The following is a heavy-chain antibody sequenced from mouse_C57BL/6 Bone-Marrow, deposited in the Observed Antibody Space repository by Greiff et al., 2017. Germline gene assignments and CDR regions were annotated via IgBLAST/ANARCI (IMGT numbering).Heavy chain of an antibody. D-gene: IGHD1-1*01. V-gene: IGHV1-64*01. CDR3: ARSLYGSRGDY. CDR2: IHPNSGST. Sequence: QVQLQQPGAELVKPGASVKLSCKASGYTFTSYWMHWVKQRPGQGLEWIGMIHPNSGSTNYNEKFKSKATLTVDKSSSTAYMQLSSLTSEDSAVYYCARSLYGSRGDYWGQGTSVTVSS. CDR1: GYTFTSYW. J-gene: IGHJ4*01.